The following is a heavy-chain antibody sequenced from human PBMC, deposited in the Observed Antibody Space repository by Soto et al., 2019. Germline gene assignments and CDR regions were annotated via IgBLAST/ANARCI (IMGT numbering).Heavy chain of an antibody. V-gene: IGHV3-48*02. CDR3: ARGRRHSSFNWFDP. D-gene: IGHD6-6*01. CDR1: GFTFSSYS. CDR2: ISSSSSTI. J-gene: IGHJ5*02. Sequence: EVQLLESGGGLVRPGGSLRLSCAASGFTFSSYSMNWVRQAPGKGLEWVSYISSSSSTIYYADSVKGRFTISRDNAKNSLYLQMNSLRDEDTAVYYCARGRRHSSFNWFDPWGQGTLVTVSS.